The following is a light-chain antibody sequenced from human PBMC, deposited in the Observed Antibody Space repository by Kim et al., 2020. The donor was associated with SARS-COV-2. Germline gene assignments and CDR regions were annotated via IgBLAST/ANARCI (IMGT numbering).Light chain of an antibody. CDR3: AAWDDSLSGWV. J-gene: IGLJ3*02. Sequence: GQRVTISCSGSSSNIGSNYVYWYQQLPGTAPKLLIYRNNQRPSGVPDRFSGSKSGTSASLAISGLRSEDEADYYWAAWDDSLSGWVFGGGTQLTVL. V-gene: IGLV1-47*01. CDR1: SSNIGSNY. CDR2: RNN.